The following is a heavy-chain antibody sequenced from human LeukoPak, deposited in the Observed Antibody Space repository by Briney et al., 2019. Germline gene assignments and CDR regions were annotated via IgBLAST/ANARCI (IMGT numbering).Heavy chain of an antibody. CDR1: GFTFDNYR. CDR3: TKRVKYGGTWDHFAD. CDR2: VNADGGNT. V-gene: IGHV3-23*01. D-gene: IGHD1-26*01. Sequence: GGSLRLSCAASGFTFDNYRMSWVRQAPGKGLEWVSTVNADGGNTYYADSVKGRFTIPRDNSKSTLILQMNSLRVEDTALYYCTKRVKYGGTWDHFADWGQGTLVTVSS. J-gene: IGHJ4*02.